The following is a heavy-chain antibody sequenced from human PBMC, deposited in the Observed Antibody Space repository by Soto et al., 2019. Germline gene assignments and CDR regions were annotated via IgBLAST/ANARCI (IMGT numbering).Heavy chain of an antibody. CDR3: AKLYYYDSSGYWSPFDF. Sequence: PGGSLRLSCAASGFTFSSYAMSWVRQAPGKGLEWVSAISGSGGSTYYADSVKGRFTISRDNSKNTLYLQMNSLRAEDTAVYYCAKLYYYDSSGYWSPFDFWAQGNLVTVSS. J-gene: IGHJ4*02. D-gene: IGHD3-22*01. CDR2: ISGSGGST. CDR1: GFTFSSYA. V-gene: IGHV3-23*01.